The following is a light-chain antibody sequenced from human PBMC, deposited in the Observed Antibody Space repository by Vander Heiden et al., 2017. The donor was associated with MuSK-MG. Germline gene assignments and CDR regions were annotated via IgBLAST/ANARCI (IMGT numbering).Light chain of an antibody. CDR1: KLGEKY. CDR2: QDS. V-gene: IGLV3-1*01. Sequence: SYELTQSPSVSGSPGQTASITCSGDKLGEKYACWYQRKPGQSPVLVMYQDSKRPSGIPERFSGSNSGNTATLTISGTQAMDEADYYCQAWDSSTVVFGGGTKLTVL. J-gene: IGLJ3*02. CDR3: QAWDSSTVV.